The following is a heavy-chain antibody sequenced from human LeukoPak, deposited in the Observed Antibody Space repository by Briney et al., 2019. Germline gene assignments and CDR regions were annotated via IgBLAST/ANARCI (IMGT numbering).Heavy chain of an antibody. CDR1: GFTFSSYW. D-gene: IGHD6-13*01. Sequence: PGGSLRLSCAASGFTFSSYWMSWVRQAPGKGLEWVAVISYDGSNKYYADSVKGRFTISRDNSKNTLYLQMNSLRAEDTAVYYCARGGQQLVRVDWFDPWGQGTLVTVSS. CDR3: ARGGQQLVRVDWFDP. V-gene: IGHV3-30-3*01. J-gene: IGHJ5*02. CDR2: ISYDGSNK.